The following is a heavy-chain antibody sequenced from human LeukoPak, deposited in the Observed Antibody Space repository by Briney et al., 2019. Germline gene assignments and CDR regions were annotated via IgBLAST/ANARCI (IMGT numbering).Heavy chain of an antibody. J-gene: IGHJ3*02. CDR3: AKDNLGRRVLLWFGEPRHAFDI. Sequence: PGGSLRLSCAASGFTCSNYTMNWVRQAPGRGLEWVSSISSSSFYIYYADSVKGRFTISRDNAKNSLYLQMNSLRAEDTALYYCAKDNLGRRVLLWFGEPRHAFDIWGQGTMVTVSS. V-gene: IGHV3-21*04. CDR1: GFTCSNYT. D-gene: IGHD3-10*01. CDR2: ISSSSFYI.